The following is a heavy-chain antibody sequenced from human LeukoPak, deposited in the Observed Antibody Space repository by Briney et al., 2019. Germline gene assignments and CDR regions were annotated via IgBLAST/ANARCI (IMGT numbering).Heavy chain of an antibody. D-gene: IGHD3-10*01. Sequence: ASVKVSCKVSGHTLTELSMHWVRQAPGKGLEWMGGFDPEDGETIYAQKFQGRVTITRNTSISTAYMELSSLRSEDTAVYYCARENYGSGRVFDYWGQGTLVTVSS. V-gene: IGHV1-24*01. CDR1: GHTLTELS. CDR2: FDPEDGET. J-gene: IGHJ4*02. CDR3: ARENYGSGRVFDY.